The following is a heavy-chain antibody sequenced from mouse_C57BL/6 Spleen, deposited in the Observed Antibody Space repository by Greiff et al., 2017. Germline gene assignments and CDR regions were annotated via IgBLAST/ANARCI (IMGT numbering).Heavy chain of an antibody. CDR1: GYTFTSYW. Sequence: QVQLQQPGAELVKPGASVKLSCKASGYTFTSYWMHWVKQRPGRGLEWIGRIDPNSGGTKYNEKFKSKATLTVDKPSSTAYMQLSSLTSEDSAVHYCARSGMITRGLYYAMDYWGQGTSVTVSS. J-gene: IGHJ4*01. D-gene: IGHD2-4*01. CDR2: IDPNSGGT. V-gene: IGHV1-72*01. CDR3: ARSGMITRGLYYAMDY.